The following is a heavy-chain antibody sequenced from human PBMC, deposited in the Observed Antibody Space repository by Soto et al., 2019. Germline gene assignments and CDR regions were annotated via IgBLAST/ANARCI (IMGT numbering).Heavy chain of an antibody. CDR1: GGSVSSGNYY. D-gene: IGHD6-19*01. CDR3: AGGPISTATWLNT. J-gene: IGHJ5*01. V-gene: IGHV4-61*01. Sequence: SETLSLTCTVSGGSVSSGNYYWSWIRQPPGKALDWIGNIYNTGRTNSNPSLKSRVTLSLDTSKNQLSLKLESVTAADTATYYGAGGPISTATWLNTWGQGTLLTVCS. CDR2: IYNTGRT.